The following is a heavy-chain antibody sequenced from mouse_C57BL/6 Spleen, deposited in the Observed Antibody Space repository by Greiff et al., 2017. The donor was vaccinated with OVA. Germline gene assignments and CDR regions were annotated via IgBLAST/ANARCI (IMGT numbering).Heavy chain of an antibody. J-gene: IGHJ3*01. V-gene: IGHV1-50*01. CDR3: ARSLITTGWDWFAY. CDR1: GYTFTSYW. D-gene: IGHD1-1*01. Sequence: QVQLQQPGAELVKPGASVKLSCKASGYTFTSYWMQWVKQRPGQGLEWIGEIDPSDSYTNYNQKFKGKATLTVDTSSSTAYMQLSSLTSEDSAVYYCARSLITTGWDWFAYWGQGTLVTVSA. CDR2: IDPSDSYT.